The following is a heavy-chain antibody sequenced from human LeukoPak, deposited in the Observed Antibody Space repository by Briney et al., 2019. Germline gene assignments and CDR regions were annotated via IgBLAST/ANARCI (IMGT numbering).Heavy chain of an antibody. CDR3: ARSGYDSSGQGLSY. CDR2: IIPIFGTA. Sequence: GASVKVSCKASGYTFTSYGISWVRQAPGQGLEWMGGIIPIFGTANYAQKFQGRVTITADESTSTAYMELSSLRSEDTAVYYCARSGYDSSGQGLSYWGQGTLVTVSS. V-gene: IGHV1-69*13. CDR1: GYTFTSYG. J-gene: IGHJ4*02. D-gene: IGHD3-22*01.